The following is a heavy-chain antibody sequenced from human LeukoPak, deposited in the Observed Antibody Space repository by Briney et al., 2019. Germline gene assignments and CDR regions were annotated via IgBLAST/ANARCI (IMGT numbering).Heavy chain of an antibody. V-gene: IGHV4-34*01. D-gene: IGHD6-19*01. Sequence: SETLSLTCAVYGGSFSGYYWSWIRQPPGKGLEWIGEINHSGSTNYNPSLKSRVTISVDTSKNQLSLKLRSVTAEDTAVYYCTRGRGIAVAVNYWGQGALVTVSS. CDR1: GGSFSGYY. CDR3: TRGRGIAVAVNY. CDR2: INHSGST. J-gene: IGHJ4*02.